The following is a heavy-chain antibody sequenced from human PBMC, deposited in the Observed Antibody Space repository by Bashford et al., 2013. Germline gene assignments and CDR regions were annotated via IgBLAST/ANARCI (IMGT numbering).Heavy chain of an antibody. V-gene: IGHV1-2*02. Sequence: WVRQAPGQGLEWMGWINPNPNSGATKYAEMFQGRVTMTRDTSISTAYMELSSLRSDDTAVYYCARVPIYCTGGRCYYNWLDPWGQGTLVTVSS. CDR2: INPNPNSGAT. J-gene: IGHJ5*02. D-gene: IGHD2-15*01. CDR3: ARVPIYCTGGRCYYNWLDP.